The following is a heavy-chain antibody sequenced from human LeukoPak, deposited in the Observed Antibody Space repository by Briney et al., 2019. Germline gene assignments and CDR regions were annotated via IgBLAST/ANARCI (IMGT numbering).Heavy chain of an antibody. D-gene: IGHD3-16*02. Sequence: PSETLSLTCAVYGGSFSGYYWSWIRQPPGKGLEWIGEINHSGSTNYNPSLKSRVTISVDTSKNQFSLKLSSVTAADTAVYYCARASRDVWGSYRYTRLGYWGQGTLVTVSS. CDR2: INHSGST. CDR1: GGSFSGYY. V-gene: IGHV4-34*01. CDR3: ARASRDVWGSYRYTRLGY. J-gene: IGHJ4*02.